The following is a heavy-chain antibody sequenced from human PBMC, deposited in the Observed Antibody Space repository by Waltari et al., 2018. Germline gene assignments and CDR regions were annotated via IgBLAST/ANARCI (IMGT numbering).Heavy chain of an antibody. V-gene: IGHV4-34*01. CDR2: INHSGIT. CDR1: GGSFSGYY. J-gene: IGHJ4*02. Sequence: QVQLQQWGAGLLKPSETLSLTCAVYGGSFSGYYWSWIRQPPGKGLEWIGEINHSGITDFNPGLKSRVNTSVDTSKNKSALKLSSVTAAKTGVYYWARAGGKYYSDSSGYAPFDYWGQGTLVTVSS. CDR3: ARAGGKYYSDSSGYAPFDY. D-gene: IGHD3-22*01.